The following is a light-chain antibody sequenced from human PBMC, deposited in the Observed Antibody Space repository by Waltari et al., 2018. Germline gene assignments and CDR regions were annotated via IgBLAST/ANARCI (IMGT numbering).Light chain of an antibody. CDR3: MQGTYWPT. Sequence: DVVMTQSPLSLPVTLGQPASISCRSSQSLVHTDENTYLNWFQQRPGQSPRRLIYKVSNPESGVPDRFSGSGSGTDFTLKISRVEAEDVGVYYCMQGTYWPTFGQGTKVEIK. V-gene: IGKV2-30*02. J-gene: IGKJ1*01. CDR2: KVS. CDR1: QSLVHTDENTY.